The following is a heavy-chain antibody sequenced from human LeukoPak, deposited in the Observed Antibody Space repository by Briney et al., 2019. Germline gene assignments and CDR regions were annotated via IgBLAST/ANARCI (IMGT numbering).Heavy chain of an antibody. V-gene: IGHV3-23*01. CDR2: ISGGGTI. CDR3: AYWETRARFGQ. D-gene: IGHD1-26*01. Sequence: GGSLRLSCAASGFTFSNYAMSWVRQAPGKGLEWVSAISGGGTIDYADSVKGRFTISRDNSKNTLYLQMNSLRAEDTALYYCAYWETRARFGQWGQGTLVTVSS. CDR1: GFTFSNYA. J-gene: IGHJ1*01.